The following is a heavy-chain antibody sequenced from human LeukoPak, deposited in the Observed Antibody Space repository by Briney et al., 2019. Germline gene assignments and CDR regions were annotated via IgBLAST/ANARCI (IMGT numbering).Heavy chain of an antibody. V-gene: IGHV1-69*13. D-gene: IGHD4-17*01. CDR1: GYTFTGYY. Sequence: GASVKVSCKASGYTFTGYYMHWVRQAPGQGLEWMGGIIPIFGTANYAQKFQGRVTITADESTSTAYMELSSLRSEDTAVYYCARDFNGDYIHFDYWGQGTLVTVSS. J-gene: IGHJ4*02. CDR3: ARDFNGDYIHFDY. CDR2: IIPIFGTA.